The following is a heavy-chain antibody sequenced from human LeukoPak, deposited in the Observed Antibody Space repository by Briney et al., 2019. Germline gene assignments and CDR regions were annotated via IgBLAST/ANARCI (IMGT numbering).Heavy chain of an antibody. V-gene: IGHV3-30*04. J-gene: IGHJ4*02. CDR2: ISYDGSNK. D-gene: IGHD5-12*01. CDR1: GFTFSSYA. Sequence: GGSLRPSCAASGFTFSSYAMHWVRQAPGKGLEWVAVISYDGSNKYYADSVKGRFTISRDNSKNTLYLQMNSLRAEDTAVYYCASLVATIRNFDYWGQGTLVTVSS. CDR3: ASLVATIRNFDY.